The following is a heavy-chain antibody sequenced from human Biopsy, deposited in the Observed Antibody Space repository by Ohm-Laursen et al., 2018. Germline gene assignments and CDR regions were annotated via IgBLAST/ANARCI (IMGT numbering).Heavy chain of an antibody. J-gene: IGHJ6*02. CDR2: IYYSGST. V-gene: IGHV4-59*07. D-gene: IGHD2/OR15-2a*01. Sequence: SDTLSLTCTVSGGSISSDYWSWIRQPPGKGLEWIGNIYYSGSTNYNPSRKSRVTISVDTTKNQFSLRLNSATAADADVYYCARATNSTGWPYYYFYDMDVWGQGTTVTVSS. CDR1: GGSISSDY. CDR3: ARATNSTGWPYYYFYDMDV.